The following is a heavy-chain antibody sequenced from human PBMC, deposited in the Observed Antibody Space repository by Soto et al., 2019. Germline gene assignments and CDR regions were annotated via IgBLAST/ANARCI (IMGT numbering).Heavy chain of an antibody. Sequence: QVQLVQSGAEVKKPGSSVKVSCKASGGTFSSYAISWVRQAPGQGLEWMGGIIPIFGTANYAQKFQGRVTITADESTSTDYMELSSLRSEDTAVYYCARDKGRGLDRRGGLDYWGQGTLVTVSS. CDR1: GGTFSSYA. D-gene: IGHD1-1*01. V-gene: IGHV1-69*01. CDR3: ARDKGRGLDRRGGLDY. J-gene: IGHJ4*02. CDR2: IIPIFGTA.